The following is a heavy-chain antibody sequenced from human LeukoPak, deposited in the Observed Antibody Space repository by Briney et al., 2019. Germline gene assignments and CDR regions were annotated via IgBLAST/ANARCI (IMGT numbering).Heavy chain of an antibody. CDR1: GGSISSYY. CDR3: ARDVYSSGWYRRDNWFDP. CDR2: IYYNGST. Sequence: PSETLSLTCTVSGGSISSYYWSWIRQPPGKGLEWIGYIYYNGSTNYNPSLKSRVTISVDTSKNQFSLKLSSVTAAGTAVYYCARDVYSSGWYRRDNWFDPWGQGTLVTVSS. J-gene: IGHJ5*02. V-gene: IGHV4-59*01. D-gene: IGHD6-19*01.